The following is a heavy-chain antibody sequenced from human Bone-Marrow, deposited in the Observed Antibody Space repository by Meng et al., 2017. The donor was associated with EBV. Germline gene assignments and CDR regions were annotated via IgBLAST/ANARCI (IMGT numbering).Heavy chain of an antibody. Sequence: EVQLLESGGGLVQPGXSLRLSCVASRFRFSSFAMTWVRQAPGKGLEWVSTISGSGGTTWYTDSVMGRFTISRDNSKNTLHLQMNSLRAEDMALYYCAKVRYSDYDSIDYWGQGALVTVSS. CDR3: AKVRYSDYDSIDY. V-gene: IGHV3-23*01. J-gene: IGHJ4*02. D-gene: IGHD5-12*01. CDR2: ISGSGGTT. CDR1: RFRFSSFA.